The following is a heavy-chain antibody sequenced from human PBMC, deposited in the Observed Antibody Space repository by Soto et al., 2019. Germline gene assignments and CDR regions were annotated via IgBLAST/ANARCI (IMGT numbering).Heavy chain of an antibody. J-gene: IGHJ6*02. Sequence: SETLSLTCTVSGGSISSSSYYWGWIRQPPGKGLEWIGSIYYSGSTYYNPSLKSRVTISVDTSKNQFSLKLSSVTAADTAVYYCASKCMITFGGVYGMDVWGQGTTVTVSS. CDR3: ASKCMITFGGVYGMDV. D-gene: IGHD3-16*01. V-gene: IGHV4-39*01. CDR1: GGSISSSSYY. CDR2: IYYSGST.